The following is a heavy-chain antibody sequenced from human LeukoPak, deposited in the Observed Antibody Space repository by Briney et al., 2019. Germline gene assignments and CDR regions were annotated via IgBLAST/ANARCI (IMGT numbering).Heavy chain of an antibody. CDR2: ISHTGDII. D-gene: IGHD1-1*01. Sequence: SETLSLTCAVYGGSYSYYWTWVRQTPGKGLEWIGEISHTGDIINYKPSLKSRVTISVHSSKKQFSLRLTSVTAADTGVYYCARVPDITARPCDSWGPGTRVTVS. CDR3: ARVPDITARPCDS. J-gene: IGHJ4*02. CDR1: GGSYSYY. V-gene: IGHV4-34*01.